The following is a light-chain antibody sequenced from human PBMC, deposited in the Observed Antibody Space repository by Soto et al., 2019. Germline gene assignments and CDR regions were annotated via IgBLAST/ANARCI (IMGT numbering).Light chain of an antibody. CDR1: QSISSY. Sequence: DIQMTQSPSSLSASVGDRVTITCRASQSISSYLNWYQQKPGKAPKPLIYAASSLQSGVPSRFSGSGSGTDFTLNISSLQPEDFETYSCQQSYSTLFTFGPGTKVDSK. CDR2: AAS. CDR3: QQSYSTLFT. V-gene: IGKV1-39*01. J-gene: IGKJ3*01.